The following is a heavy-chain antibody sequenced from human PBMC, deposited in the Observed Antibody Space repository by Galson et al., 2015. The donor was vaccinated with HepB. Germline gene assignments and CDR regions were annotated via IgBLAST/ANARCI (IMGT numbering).Heavy chain of an antibody. Sequence: SLRLSCAASGFTVSSNYMSWVRQAPGKGLEWVSVIYSGGSTYYADSVKGRFTISRDNSKNTLYLQMNSLRAEDTAVYYCASMVRSGWYWGGFDYWGQGTLVTVSS. D-gene: IGHD6-19*01. J-gene: IGHJ4*02. V-gene: IGHV3-53*01. CDR2: IYSGGST. CDR3: ASMVRSGWYWGGFDY. CDR1: GFTVSSNY.